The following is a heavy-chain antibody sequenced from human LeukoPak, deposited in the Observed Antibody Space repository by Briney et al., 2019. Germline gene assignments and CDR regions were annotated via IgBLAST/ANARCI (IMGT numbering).Heavy chain of an antibody. CDR3: AREYYYDNYFDY. Sequence: PGGSLRLPCAASGFTFSSYWMHWVRQAPGKGLVWVSRINSDGRSTTYADSVKGRFSISRDNAKNTLYLQMNSLRAEDTAVYYCAREYYYDNYFDYWGQGTLVTVSS. CDR2: INSDGRST. V-gene: IGHV3-74*01. CDR1: GFTFSSYW. J-gene: IGHJ4*02. D-gene: IGHD3-22*01.